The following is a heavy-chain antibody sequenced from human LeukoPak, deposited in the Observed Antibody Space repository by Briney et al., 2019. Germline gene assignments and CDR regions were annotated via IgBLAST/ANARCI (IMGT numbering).Heavy chain of an antibody. V-gene: IGHV5-51*01. Sequence: GESLKISCKASGYSFTDYWIVWVRQMPGKGLEWMGAIYPGDSDTRYSPSLDGQVTISADKSVSTTYLQWSSLQASDTAMYYCARPSSLYGGTSEDYWGQRTLVTVSS. CDR3: ARPSSLYGGTSEDY. D-gene: IGHD4-23*01. CDR1: GYSFTDYW. CDR2: IYPGDSDT. J-gene: IGHJ4*02.